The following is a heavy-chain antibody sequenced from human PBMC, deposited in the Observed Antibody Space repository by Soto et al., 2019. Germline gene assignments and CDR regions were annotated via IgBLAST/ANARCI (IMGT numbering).Heavy chain of an antibody. CDR1: GFTFSSYA. J-gene: IGHJ3*02. CDR3: AKGLWYGVAHGFDI. CDR2: ISGSGGST. V-gene: IGHV3-23*01. Sequence: EVQLLESGGGLVQTGGSLRLSCAASGFTFSSYAMSWVRQAPGKGLEWISGISGSGGSTNYADSVKGGFTISRDNSKNTLYLQMNSLSAEDTAVYYCAKGLWYGVAHGFDIWGQGTMVTVSS. D-gene: IGHD4-17*01.